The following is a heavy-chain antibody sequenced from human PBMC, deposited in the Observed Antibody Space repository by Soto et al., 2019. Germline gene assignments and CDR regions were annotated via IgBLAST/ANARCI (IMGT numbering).Heavy chain of an antibody. J-gene: IGHJ4*02. Sequence: QVHLVQSGAEVKNPGASVKVSCKASGYDFTTYGITWVRQAPGQGLEWMAWISAHNGNTNYAPNLQGRVTVTRDIPTASAYLGLTSLRSYHTVGYYFGRGMYGDYRGQGALVTVSS. CDR3: GRGMYGDY. CDR1: GYDFTTYG. CDR2: ISAHNGNT. D-gene: IGHD2-8*01. V-gene: IGHV1-18*01.